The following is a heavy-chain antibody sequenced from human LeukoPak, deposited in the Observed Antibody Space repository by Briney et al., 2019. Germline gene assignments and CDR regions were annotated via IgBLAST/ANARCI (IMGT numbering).Heavy chain of an antibody. CDR2: ISSSSSYI. Sequence: RGSLRLSCAASGFTFSTYSMNWVRQAPGKGLEWVSSISSSSSYIYYADSMKGRFTISRDDAKNSLYLQMNSLRAEDTAAYYCASTSGSYCPYYFDYWGQGTLVTVSS. V-gene: IGHV3-21*01. D-gene: IGHD1-26*01. J-gene: IGHJ4*02. CDR1: GFTFSTYS. CDR3: ASTSGSYCPYYFDY.